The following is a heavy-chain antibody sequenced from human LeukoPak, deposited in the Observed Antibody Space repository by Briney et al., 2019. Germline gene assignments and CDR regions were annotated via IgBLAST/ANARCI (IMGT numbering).Heavy chain of an antibody. CDR3: AREAYYDSSGRFEGAFDI. D-gene: IGHD3-22*01. CDR1: GGSTSSYY. Sequence: TSETLSLTCTVSGGSTSSYYWSWIRQPAGKGLEWIGRIYTSGSTNYNPSLKSPVTISVDTSKNQFSLKLNSVTAADTAVYYCAREAYYDSSGRFEGAFDIWGQGTMVTVSS. V-gene: IGHV4-4*07. CDR2: IYTSGST. J-gene: IGHJ3*02.